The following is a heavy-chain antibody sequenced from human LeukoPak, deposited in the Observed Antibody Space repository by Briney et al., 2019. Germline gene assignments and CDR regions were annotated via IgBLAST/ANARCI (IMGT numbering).Heavy chain of an antibody. Sequence: GGSLRLSCAASGLTVSSNFMSWVRQAPGKGLEWVSVMYSGGSTYYADSVEGRFTISRDNSKNTLYLQMDSLRAEDTGVYYCARDGRSSTNRATWGQGTMVTVSS. V-gene: IGHV3-66*02. J-gene: IGHJ3*01. CDR1: GLTVSSNF. CDR3: ARDGRSSTNRAT. CDR2: MYSGGST. D-gene: IGHD2-2*01.